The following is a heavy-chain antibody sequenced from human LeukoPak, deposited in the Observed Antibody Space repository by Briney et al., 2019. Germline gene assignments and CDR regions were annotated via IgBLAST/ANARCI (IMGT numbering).Heavy chain of an antibody. CDR3: ARDMGTSYVDY. CDR2: IWYDGSNK. V-gene: IGHV3-33*01. D-gene: IGHD2-2*01. Sequence: PGGSLRLSCAASGFTFSSYGMHWVRQAPGKGLEWVAVIWYDGSNKYYAVSVKGRFTISRDNSKNTLYLQMNSLRAEDTAVYYCARDMGTSYVDYWGQGTLVTVSS. J-gene: IGHJ4*02. CDR1: GFTFSSYG.